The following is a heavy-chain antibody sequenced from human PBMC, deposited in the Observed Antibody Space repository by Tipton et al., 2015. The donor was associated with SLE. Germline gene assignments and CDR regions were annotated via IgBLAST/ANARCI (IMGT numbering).Heavy chain of an antibody. V-gene: IGHV4-39*07. J-gene: IGHJ4*02. CDR1: GDSISSDNYY. D-gene: IGHD3-10*01. Sequence: LRLSCIVSGDSISSDNYYWAWIRQPPGKGLEWIGTVYYGGRTHYNPSLKSRPTISVDTSKNQFSLKLGSVTATDTAVYYCARDLTMVPGIIGGIDYWGQGALVTVSS. CDR3: ARDLTMVPGIIGGIDY. CDR2: VYYGGRT.